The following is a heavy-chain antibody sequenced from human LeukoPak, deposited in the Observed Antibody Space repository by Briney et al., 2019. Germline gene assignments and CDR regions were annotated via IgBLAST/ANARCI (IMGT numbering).Heavy chain of an antibody. D-gene: IGHD2-21*01. Sequence: PGGSLRLSCAASGLTFSGYSMNWVRQAPGKGLEWVSSISGRGGYIFYADSVKGRFTISRDNAKNSLYLQMNSLRVEDTAVYYCGRDKGDCSYYGMDVWGQGTTVIVSS. CDR1: GLTFSGYS. V-gene: IGHV3-21*01. CDR3: GRDKGDCSYYGMDV. CDR2: ISGRGGYI. J-gene: IGHJ6*02.